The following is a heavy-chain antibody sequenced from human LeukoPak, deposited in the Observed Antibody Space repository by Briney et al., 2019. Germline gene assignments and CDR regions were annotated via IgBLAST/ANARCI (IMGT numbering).Heavy chain of an antibody. D-gene: IGHD3-10*01. V-gene: IGHV3-23*01. J-gene: IGHJ4*02. Sequence: PGGSLRLSCAASGFTFSSYAMSWVRQAPGRGLEWVSSISGSGGSTYYADSVNGRSTISRDNSKNTLYLQMNSLRADDTAVYYCARGGYSGSGNYFDYWGQGTLVTVSS. CDR1: GFTFSSYA. CDR3: ARGGYSGSGNYFDY. CDR2: ISGSGGST.